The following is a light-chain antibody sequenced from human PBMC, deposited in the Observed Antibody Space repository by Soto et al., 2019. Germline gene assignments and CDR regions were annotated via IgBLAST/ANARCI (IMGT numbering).Light chain of an antibody. J-gene: IGKJ4*01. CDR1: QNINNY. CDR3: QQSYSTPLT. Sequence: DIQMTQSPSSLSASVGDIVTITFLASQNINNYLNWYQQKPGKAPNLLIYSTSNLQSGVPSRFSGSGSGTDFTLTISSLQPEDFASYYCQQSYSTPLTFGGGTKVDIK. CDR2: STS. V-gene: IGKV1-39*01.